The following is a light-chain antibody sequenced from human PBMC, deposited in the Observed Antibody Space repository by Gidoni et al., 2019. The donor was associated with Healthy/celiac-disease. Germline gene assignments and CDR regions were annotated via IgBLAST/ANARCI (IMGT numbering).Light chain of an antibody. CDR3: CSYAGSSTYD. CDR1: SSDVGRYNL. J-gene: IGLJ1*01. V-gene: IGLV2-23*02. Sequence: SALTQPASVSGSPGKSSTISCTGTSSDVGRYNLVSWYQQHPGKAPKLMIYEVSKRPSGVSNRFSVSKSGNTASLTISGLQAEDEADYYCCSYAGSSTYDFGTGTKVTVL. CDR2: EVS.